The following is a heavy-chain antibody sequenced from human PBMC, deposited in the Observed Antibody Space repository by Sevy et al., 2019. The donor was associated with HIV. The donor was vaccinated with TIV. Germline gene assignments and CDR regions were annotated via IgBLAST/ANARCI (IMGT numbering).Heavy chain of an antibody. Sequence: GGSLRLSCAASGFTVHKYGMHWVRQAPGKGLEWVSSISWNSGTVAYADSVKGRFTISRDNARNSLYLQMYSLRTEDTARYYCVKGKEGYSSVFEYWGQGTLVTVSS. CDR2: ISWNSGTV. CDR3: VKGKEGYSSVFEY. CDR1: GFTVHKYG. D-gene: IGHD6-25*01. J-gene: IGHJ4*02. V-gene: IGHV3-9*01.